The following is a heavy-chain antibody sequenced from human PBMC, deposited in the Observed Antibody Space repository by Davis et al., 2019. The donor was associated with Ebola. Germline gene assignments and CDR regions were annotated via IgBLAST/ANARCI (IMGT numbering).Heavy chain of an antibody. V-gene: IGHV3-23*01. CDR1: VITFSSYA. CDR2: ISGSGGST. J-gene: IGHJ6*02. Sequence: GGSLRLSCTDSVITFSSYAMTWVRQAPGKGLEWVSAISGSGGSTYYADSVKGRFTISRDNSKNTVDLQMNSLRREDTAVYYCAKDWRYDSRLRKSYYYGMDVWGQGTTVTVSS. CDR3: AKDWRYDSRLRKSYYYGMDV. D-gene: IGHD3-22*01.